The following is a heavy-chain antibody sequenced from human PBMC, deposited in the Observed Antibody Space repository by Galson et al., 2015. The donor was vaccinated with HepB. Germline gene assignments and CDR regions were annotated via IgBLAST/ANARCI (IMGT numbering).Heavy chain of an antibody. CDR3: ARDDDWAFDY. Sequence: SLRLSCAASGFTFSSYSMNWVRQVPGKGLEWVSYIDRRATDIYYADSVKGRFTISRDNAKNSLHLHLNSLRDEDTAVYYCARDDDWAFDYWGQGTLVTVSS. CDR2: IDRRATDI. J-gene: IGHJ4*02. V-gene: IGHV3-48*02. D-gene: IGHD3-9*01. CDR1: GFTFSSYS.